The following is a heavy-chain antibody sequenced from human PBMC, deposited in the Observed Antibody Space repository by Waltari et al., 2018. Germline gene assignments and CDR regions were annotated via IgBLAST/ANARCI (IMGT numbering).Heavy chain of an antibody. J-gene: IGHJ3*02. CDR2: IYTSGST. CDR3: ARDTLPDAFDI. CDR1: GGSISSGSYY. Sequence: QVQLQESGPGLVKPSQTLSLTCTVSGGSISSGSYYWSWIRQPAGKGLEWIGRIYTSGSTNYNPSLKSRVTISVDTSKNQFSLKLSSVTAADTAVYYCARDTLPDAFDIWGQGTMVTVSS. D-gene: IGHD2-15*01. V-gene: IGHV4-61*02.